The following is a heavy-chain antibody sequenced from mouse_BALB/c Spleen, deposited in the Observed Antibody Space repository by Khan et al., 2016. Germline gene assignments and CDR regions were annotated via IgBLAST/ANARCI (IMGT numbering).Heavy chain of an antibody. J-gene: IGHJ2*01. CDR1: GFTFSSYA. V-gene: IGHV5-6-5*01. CDR3: ASKVYYFDY. Sequence: EVELVESGGGLVKPGGSLKLSCAASGFTFSSYAMSWVRQTPEKRLEWVASISSGGSSFYPDILKGRFTISRDNVRNILYLQMSSLRSEDTAMYYCASKVYYFDYWGQGTTLTVSS. CDR2: ISSGGSS.